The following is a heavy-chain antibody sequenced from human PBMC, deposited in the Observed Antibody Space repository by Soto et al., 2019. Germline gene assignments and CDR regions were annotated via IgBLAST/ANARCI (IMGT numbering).Heavy chain of an antibody. Sequence: SETLSLTCTVSGGSLSTYYWSWIRQPPGKELEWIGYLYYSDHSDSGSTNYNPSLKSRVTMSVDTSKNQFSLKMSSVTAADTAVYYCARSLAPYYYSLWGQGTLVTVSS. D-gene: IGHD3-10*01. CDR2: LYYSDHSDSGST. V-gene: IGHV4-59*01. J-gene: IGHJ4*02. CDR1: GGSLSTYY. CDR3: ARSLAPYYYSL.